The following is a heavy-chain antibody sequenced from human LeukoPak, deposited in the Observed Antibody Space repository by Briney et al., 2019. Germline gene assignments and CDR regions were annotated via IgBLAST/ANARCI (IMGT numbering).Heavy chain of an antibody. Sequence: PGRSLRLSCAASGFTFDDYAMHWVRQAPGKGLEWVSGISWNSGSIGYADSVKGRFTISRDNAKNSLYLQMNSLRAEDTAVYYCAKDLRGYSYGLFDYWGQGTLVTVSS. CDR3: AKDLRGYSYGLFDY. CDR1: GFTFDDYA. CDR2: ISWNSGSI. J-gene: IGHJ4*02. D-gene: IGHD5-18*01. V-gene: IGHV3-9*01.